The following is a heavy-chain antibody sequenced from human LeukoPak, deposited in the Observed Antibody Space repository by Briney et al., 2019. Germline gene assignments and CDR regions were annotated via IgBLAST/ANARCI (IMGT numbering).Heavy chain of an antibody. V-gene: IGHV1-69*04. D-gene: IGHD1-1*01. CDR1: GGTFRRSA. CDR2: IIPILGIA. Sequence: ASVKVSCQASGGTFRRSAISWVRHATGQGLEWKGSIIPILGIANYAQKFQGRVTLTADKSTSTAYMELSSLRSEDTAVYFCAVSLTTGGYYGMDVWGQGTTVTVSS. CDR3: AVSLTTGGYYGMDV. J-gene: IGHJ6*02.